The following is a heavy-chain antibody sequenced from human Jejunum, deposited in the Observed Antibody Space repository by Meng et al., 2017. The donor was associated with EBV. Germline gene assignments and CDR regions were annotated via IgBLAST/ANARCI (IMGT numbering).Heavy chain of an antibody. J-gene: IGHJ4*02. CDR1: GGTFTNYA. D-gene: IGHD3-16*02. V-gene: IGHV1-69*06. CDR3: ARSFGGVLADSFDY. Sequence: RVRSWSGVKKPGSSVKVSFKASGGTFTNYAFSWVRQAPGQGLEWIGGVIPIFGTANYAQKFQGRVTLTADKSTSTAYMQLSSLRSEDTAVYYCARSFGGVLADSFDYWGQGTLVTVSS. CDR2: VIPIFGTA.